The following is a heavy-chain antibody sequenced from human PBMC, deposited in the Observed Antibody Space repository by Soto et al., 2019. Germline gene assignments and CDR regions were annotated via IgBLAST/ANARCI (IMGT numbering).Heavy chain of an antibody. V-gene: IGHV4-4*02. CDR3: ARDRGSSVLTGAFDI. D-gene: IGHD6-13*01. J-gene: IGHJ3*02. Sequence: QVQLQESGPGLVKSSGTLSLTCAVSGGSISSSIWWSWVRQPPGKGLEWIGEISHSGSTNSNPSLKSRVTLSVDKSKNQFSLKLSSVTVADTAVYYCARDRGSSVLTGAFDIWGQGTMVTVSS. CDR1: GGSISSSIW. CDR2: ISHSGST.